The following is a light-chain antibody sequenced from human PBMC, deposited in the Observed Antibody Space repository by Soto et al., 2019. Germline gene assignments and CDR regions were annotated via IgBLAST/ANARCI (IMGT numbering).Light chain of an antibody. V-gene: IGKV3-20*01. CDR3: QQYGSLVT. J-gene: IGKJ1*01. CDR2: GTS. CDR1: QSVSSSY. Sequence: EIVWTQSPGTLSLSPGERATLSCRASQSVSSSYLAWYQHKPGRAPRLLIDGTSSRATGIPDRFSGSGSGTDFTLTISRLEPEDLAVYYCQQYGSLVTFGQGTKADIK.